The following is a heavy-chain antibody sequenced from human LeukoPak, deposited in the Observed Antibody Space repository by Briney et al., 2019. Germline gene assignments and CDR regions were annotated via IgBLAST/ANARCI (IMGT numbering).Heavy chain of an antibody. D-gene: IGHD3-16*02. CDR3: AKSLYGGCDY. CDR2: VNGNGGST. CDR1: GFTFSSNA. Sequence: PGGSLRLSCAGSGFTFSSNAMSWVRQAPGKGLEWVSGVNGNGGSTSYADSVKGRFTIFRDNSKNTVYLQMNSLRVEDTAVYYCAKSLYGGCDYWGQGTVVTVSS. V-gene: IGHV3-23*01. J-gene: IGHJ4*02.